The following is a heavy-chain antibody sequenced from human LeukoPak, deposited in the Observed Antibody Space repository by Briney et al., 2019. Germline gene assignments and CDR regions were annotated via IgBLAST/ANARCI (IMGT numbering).Heavy chain of an antibody. CDR1: GGSISSYY. Sequence: SETLSLTCTVSGGSISSYYWSWIRQPPGKGLEWIGYIYYSGSTNYNPSLKSRVTISVDTSKNPFSLKLSSVTAADTAVYYCARGSYDSSGYYWDWGQGTLVTVSS. D-gene: IGHD3-22*01. CDR3: ARGSYDSSGYYWD. J-gene: IGHJ4*02. V-gene: IGHV4-59*01. CDR2: IYYSGST.